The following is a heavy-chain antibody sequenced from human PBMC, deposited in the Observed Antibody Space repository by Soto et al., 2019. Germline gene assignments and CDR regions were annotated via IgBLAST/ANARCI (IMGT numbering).Heavy chain of an antibody. J-gene: IGHJ5*02. CDR1: DGSISSGGYY. Sequence: SETLSLTCTVSDGSISSGGYYWSWIRQHPGRGLEWIGYIYYSGSTYYNPSLKSRVTISVDTSKNQFSLKLSSVTAADTAVYYCARDRIETGTTWSTYNWFDPWGQGTLVTVSS. D-gene: IGHD1-7*01. CDR2: IYYSGST. V-gene: IGHV4-31*03. CDR3: ARDRIETGTTWSTYNWFDP.